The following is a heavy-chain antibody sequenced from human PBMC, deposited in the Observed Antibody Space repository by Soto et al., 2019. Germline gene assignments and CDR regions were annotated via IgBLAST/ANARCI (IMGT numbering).Heavy chain of an antibody. CDR2: IRDRAYNYAT. Sequence: EVLLVESGGGGVQPGGSLKLSCVASGFGCNDSSIHWVRQASGKGLEWVGRIRDRAYNYATAYTASVKGRFTISRDDSTNTAYLQMNSLRTEDTAIYYCTRLISADQDYWGQGTLVTVSS. CDR1: GFGCNDSS. V-gene: IGHV3-73*01. D-gene: IGHD2-2*01. J-gene: IGHJ4*02. CDR3: TRLISADQDY.